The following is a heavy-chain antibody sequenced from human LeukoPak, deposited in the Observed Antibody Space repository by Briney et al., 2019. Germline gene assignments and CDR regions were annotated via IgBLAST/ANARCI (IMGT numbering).Heavy chain of an antibody. CDR3: ARDNSTAAAPGPYYYYGTDV. CDR1: GFTFSSTG. Sequence: GGSLGLSLSMSGFTFSSTGMDSVRQAPGKGLEWVAVIWYDGSNKYYADSVKGRFTISRDNSKNTLYLQMNSLRAEDTAVYYSARDNSTAAAPGPYYYYGTDVWGQGTTVTVSS. CDR2: IWYDGSNK. D-gene: IGHD6-13*01. J-gene: IGHJ6*02. V-gene: IGHV3-33*01.